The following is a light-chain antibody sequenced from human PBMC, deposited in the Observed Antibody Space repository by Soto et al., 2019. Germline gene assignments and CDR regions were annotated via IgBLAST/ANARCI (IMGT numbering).Light chain of an antibody. CDR2: WVA. Sequence: DMVMTQSPDSLTVSLGERATINCKSSQSLLYSSNNKNYLAWYQQTPGQPPKLVIYWVATRESGVPDRLSGRRSETHFSLTISSLQAEDVAVYYCQQYLSSPLTFGGRTKVEIK. J-gene: IGKJ4*01. V-gene: IGKV4-1*01. CDR1: QSLLYSSNNKNY. CDR3: QQYLSSPLT.